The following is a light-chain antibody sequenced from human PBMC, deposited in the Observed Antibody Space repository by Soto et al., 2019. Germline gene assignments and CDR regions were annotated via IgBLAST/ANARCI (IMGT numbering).Light chain of an antibody. V-gene: IGKV1-5*03. CDR1: QSISSW. CDR3: QQYKSYPAT. Sequence: DIQMTQSPSTLSASVGDRVTITCRASQSISSWLAWYQQKPGKAPKLLIYKSSSLESGVPSRFSGSGSGTEFTLTISSLQTDDFATYYCQQYKSYPATFGGGTKVEIK. J-gene: IGKJ4*02. CDR2: KSS.